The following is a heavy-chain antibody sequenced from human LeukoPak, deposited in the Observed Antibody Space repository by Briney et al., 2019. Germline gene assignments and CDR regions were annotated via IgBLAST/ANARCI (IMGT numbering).Heavy chain of an antibody. D-gene: IGHD1-26*01. V-gene: IGHV4-38-2*01. Sequence: SETLSLTCAVSGYSISSNYYWGWIRQPPGKGLGWIGSIFHSGSTYYNPSLKSRVTISVDTSKNQFSLKLSSVAAADTAVYYCARCSGSYGAFWFDPWGQGTLVTVSS. CDR1: GYSISSNYY. J-gene: IGHJ5*02. CDR2: IFHSGST. CDR3: ARCSGSYGAFWFDP.